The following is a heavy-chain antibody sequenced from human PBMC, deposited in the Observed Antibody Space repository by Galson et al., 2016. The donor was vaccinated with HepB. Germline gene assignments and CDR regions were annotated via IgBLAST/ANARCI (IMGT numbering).Heavy chain of an antibody. Sequence: SLRLSCAASGFSFSTYSMHWVRQPPGKGLEWVSSISRNSDYIYYADSVKGRFTISRDNVKHSLYLQMNSLRAEDTALYYCVRDSREWIPFNHYGLDVWGQGTTVTVSS. CDR3: VRDSREWIPFNHYGLDV. J-gene: IGHJ6*02. V-gene: IGHV3-21*01. CDR1: GFSFSTYS. D-gene: IGHD3-3*01. CDR2: ISRNSDYI.